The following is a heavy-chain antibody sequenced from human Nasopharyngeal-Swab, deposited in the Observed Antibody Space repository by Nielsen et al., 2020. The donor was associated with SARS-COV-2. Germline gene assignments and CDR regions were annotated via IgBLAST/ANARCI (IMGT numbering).Heavy chain of an antibody. CDR1: GFSFSEYY. Sequence: GESLKISCAASGFSFSEYYMSWIRQAPGKGLEWISDISSSGSITHYADSMKGQFTISRDNAKKSLYLQMNSLRAEDTAVYYCARGVETIHHWGQGSLVTVSS. J-gene: IGHJ1*01. CDR3: ARGVETIHH. V-gene: IGHV3-11*04. D-gene: IGHD5-24*01. CDR2: ISSSGSIT.